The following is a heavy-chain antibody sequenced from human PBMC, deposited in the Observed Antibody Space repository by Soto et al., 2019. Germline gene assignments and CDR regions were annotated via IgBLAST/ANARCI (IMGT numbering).Heavy chain of an antibody. V-gene: IGHV3-64D*06. D-gene: IGHD3-22*01. CDR2: ISTNGGST. J-gene: IGHJ4*02. Sequence: GGSLGLSCSASGFTFSIYAMHWVRQAPGKGLEYVSVISTNGGSTYYADSVKGRFTISRDNSKNTVYLQMSSLRAEDTAVYYCVKGEYYYVSSAHYPFDSWGQGT. CDR3: VKGEYYYVSSAHYPFDS. CDR1: GFTFSIYA.